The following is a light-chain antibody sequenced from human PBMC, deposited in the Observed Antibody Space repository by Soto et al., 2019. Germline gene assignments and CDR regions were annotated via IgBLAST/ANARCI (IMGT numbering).Light chain of an antibody. J-gene: IGLJ2*01. CDR1: SSDVGGYNY. V-gene: IGLV2-14*04. CDR2: DVS. Sequence: TSSDVGGYNYVSWYQQHPGKAPKLMIYDVSNRPSGVSNRFSGSKSGNTASLTISGLQAEDEADYYCSSYTSSNVVFGGGTKVTVL. CDR3: SSYTSSNVV.